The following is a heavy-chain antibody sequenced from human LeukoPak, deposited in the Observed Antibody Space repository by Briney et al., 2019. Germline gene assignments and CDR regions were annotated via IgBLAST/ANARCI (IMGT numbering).Heavy chain of an antibody. CDR3: ARDHMSPGGGLDY. V-gene: IGHV3-7*03. CDR2: IKQDGSEK. D-gene: IGHD3-16*01. J-gene: IGHJ4*02. Sequence: GGSLRLSCAASGFTFSSYWMSWVRQAPGKGLEWVANIKQDGSEKYYVDSVEGRFTISRDNAKNSLYLQMNSLRAEDTAVYYCARDHMSPGGGLDYWGQGTLVTVSS. CDR1: GFTFSSYW.